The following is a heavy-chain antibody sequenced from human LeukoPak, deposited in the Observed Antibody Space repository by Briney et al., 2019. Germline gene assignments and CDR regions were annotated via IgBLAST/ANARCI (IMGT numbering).Heavy chain of an antibody. J-gene: IGHJ3*02. CDR2: ISSRGGPI. CDR3: ATQGRSAISGI. Sequence: GGSLRLSCAASGLTFSSSEMNWVRQAPGKGLDWMSYISSRGGPIYHADSVKGRSTVSRDNAKNSLYLQMTSLRAEDTAVYYCATQGRSAISGIWGQGTMVTVSS. V-gene: IGHV3-48*03. D-gene: IGHD3-3*01. CDR1: GLTFSSSE.